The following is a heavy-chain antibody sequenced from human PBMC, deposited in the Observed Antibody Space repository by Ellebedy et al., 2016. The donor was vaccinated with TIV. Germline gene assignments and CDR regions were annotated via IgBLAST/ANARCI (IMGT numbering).Heavy chain of an antibody. CDR3: ARDPRPYLRYGHYDC. V-gene: IGHV3-48*01. CDR1: GFTFSSYS. CDR2: ISSSSSTI. Sequence: GESLKISCAASGFTFSSYSMNWVRQAPGKGLEWVSYISSSSSTIYYADSVKGRFTISRDNAKNSLYLQMNNLRADDTAVYFCARDPRPYLRYGHYDCWGQGTLVTVSS. J-gene: IGHJ4*02. D-gene: IGHD3-9*01.